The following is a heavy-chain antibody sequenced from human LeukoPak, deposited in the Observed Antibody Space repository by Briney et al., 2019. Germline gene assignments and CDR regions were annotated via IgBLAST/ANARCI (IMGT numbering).Heavy chain of an antibody. Sequence: GGSLRLSCAASGFTFSSYGMHWVRQAPGKGLEWVAVIWYDGSNKYYADSVKGRFTISRDNSKNTLYLQMNSLRAEDTAVYYCAKAGRTTVTSPYFDYWGQGTLVTVSS. CDR1: GFTFSSYG. D-gene: IGHD4-17*01. J-gene: IGHJ4*02. CDR2: IWYDGSNK. CDR3: AKAGRTTVTSPYFDY. V-gene: IGHV3-33*06.